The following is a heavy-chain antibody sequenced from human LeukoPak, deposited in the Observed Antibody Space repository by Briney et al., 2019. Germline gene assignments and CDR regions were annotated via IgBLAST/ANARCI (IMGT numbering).Heavy chain of an antibody. CDR1: GGTFSSYA. CDR2: IIPVSGTT. D-gene: IGHD2-8*02. CDR3: AISAYTGGVFDN. J-gene: IGHJ4*02. V-gene: IGHV1-69*13. Sequence: SVKVSCKPSGGTFSSYAISWVRQAPGQGLEWMGGIIPVSGTTNNAHKFQGRVTITADESTNTAYMELSSLRSDDTALYYCAISAYTGGVFDNWGQGTLVTVSS.